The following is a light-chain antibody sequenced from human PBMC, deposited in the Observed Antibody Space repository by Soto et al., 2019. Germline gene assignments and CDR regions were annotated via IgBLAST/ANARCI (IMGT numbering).Light chain of an antibody. CDR3: LQYYSTPRT. Sequence: DIVMTQSPDSLAVSLGERATINCKSSQSVLYSSNNKNYLAWYQQKPGQPPKLLIYWASTRESGVPDRFSGSGSGTDFTLTISSLQAEDVAVYYGLQYYSTPRTFGQGTKVEIK. V-gene: IGKV4-1*01. CDR2: WAS. J-gene: IGKJ1*01. CDR1: QSVLYSSNNKNY.